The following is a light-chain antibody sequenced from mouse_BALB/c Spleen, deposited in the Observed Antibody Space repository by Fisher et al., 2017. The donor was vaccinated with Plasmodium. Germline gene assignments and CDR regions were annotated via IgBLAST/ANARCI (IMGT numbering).Light chain of an antibody. J-gene: IGKJ5*01. CDR3: QQSNSWPLT. CDR1: QTVNTN. V-gene: IGKV5-43*01. CDR2: YTS. Sequence: DIVLTQTPVTLSVTPGESVSLSCRASQTVNTNLHWYQQKSHESPRLLINYTSQSISGIPSRFSGSGSGTDFTLSINSVETEDFGMYFCQQSNSWPLTFGAGTKLELK.